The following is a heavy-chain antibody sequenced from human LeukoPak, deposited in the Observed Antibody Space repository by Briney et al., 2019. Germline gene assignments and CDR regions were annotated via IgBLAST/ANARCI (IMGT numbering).Heavy chain of an antibody. Sequence: PGRSLRLSCAASGFTFSSYAMHWVRQAPGKGLEWVSDINWNSGTIAYADSVKGRFTISRDNAKNSLYLQINSLRAEDTAFYYCAKGGISSGWFDPWGQGTLVTVSS. CDR1: GFTFSSYA. CDR2: INWNSGTI. J-gene: IGHJ5*02. V-gene: IGHV3-9*01. D-gene: IGHD3-16*01. CDR3: AKGGISSGWFDP.